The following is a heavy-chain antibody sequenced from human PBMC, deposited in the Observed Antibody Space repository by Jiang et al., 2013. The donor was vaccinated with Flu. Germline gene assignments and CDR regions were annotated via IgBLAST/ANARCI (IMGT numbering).Heavy chain of an antibody. D-gene: IGHD3-10*01. Sequence: EWIGYIYYMGGTYYNRPSKSRVTISVDTSKNQFSLKLSSVTAADTAVYYCARVKRSYFDYWGQGTLVTASS. J-gene: IGHJ4*02. CDR3: ARVKRSYFDY. V-gene: IGHV4-31*02. CDR2: IYYMGGT.